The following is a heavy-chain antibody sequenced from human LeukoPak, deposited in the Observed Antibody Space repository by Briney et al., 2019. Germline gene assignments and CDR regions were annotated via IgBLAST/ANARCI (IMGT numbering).Heavy chain of an antibody. Sequence: GGSLRLPCAASGFTFSSYWMHWVRQAPGKGLVWVSRINTDGSSTSYADSVKGRFTISRDSAKNTLYLQMNSLRAEDTAVYYCARRGYCSSTSCYDTYYCYYMDVWGKGTTVTVSS. CDR1: GFTFSSYW. CDR2: INTDGSST. CDR3: ARRGYCSSTSCYDTYYCYYMDV. V-gene: IGHV3-74*01. D-gene: IGHD2-2*01. J-gene: IGHJ6*03.